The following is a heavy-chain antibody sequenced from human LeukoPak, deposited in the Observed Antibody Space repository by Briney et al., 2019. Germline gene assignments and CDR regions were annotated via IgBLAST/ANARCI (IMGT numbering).Heavy chain of an antibody. CDR2: INHSGST. D-gene: IGHD3-22*01. Sequence: SETLSLTCAVYGGSFSGYYWSWIRQPPGKGLEWIGEINHSGSTNYNPSLKSRVTISVDTSKNQFSLKLSSVTAADTAVYYCARCYYDSHCGYWGQGTLVTVSS. CDR1: GGSFSGYY. CDR3: ARCYYDSHCGY. J-gene: IGHJ4*02. V-gene: IGHV4-34*01.